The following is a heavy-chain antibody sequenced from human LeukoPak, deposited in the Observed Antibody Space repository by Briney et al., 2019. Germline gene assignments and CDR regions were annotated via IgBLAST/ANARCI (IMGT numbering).Heavy chain of an antibody. CDR1: GGPISSYY. D-gene: IGHD3-22*01. Sequence: KPSETLSLTCTVSGGPISSYYWSWIRQPAGKGLEWIGRIYTSGSTNYNPSLKSRVTMSVDTSKNQFSLKLSSVTAAGTAVYYCAREVYYDSSGYYYEALDYWGQGTLVTVSS. CDR3: AREVYYDSSGYYYEALDY. CDR2: IYTSGST. J-gene: IGHJ4*02. V-gene: IGHV4-4*07.